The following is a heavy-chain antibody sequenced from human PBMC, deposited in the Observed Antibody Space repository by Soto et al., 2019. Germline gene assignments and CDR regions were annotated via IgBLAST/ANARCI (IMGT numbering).Heavy chain of an antibody. D-gene: IGHD1-7*01. CDR2: IYYSGST. CDR1: GGSVSSGSYY. Sequence: SEPLSLTCTVSGGSVSSGSYYWSWIRQPPGKGLEWIGYIYYSGSTNYNPSLKSRVTISVDTSKNQFSLKLSSVTAADTAVYYCAREVKLELLAFDIWGQGTMVTVSS. V-gene: IGHV4-61*01. CDR3: AREVKLELLAFDI. J-gene: IGHJ3*02.